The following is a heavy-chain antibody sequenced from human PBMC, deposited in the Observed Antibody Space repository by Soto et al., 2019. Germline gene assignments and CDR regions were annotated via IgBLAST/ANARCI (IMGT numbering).Heavy chain of an antibody. V-gene: IGHV3-64*01. CDR2: ISSNGGST. Sequence: PGGSLRLSCAASGFTFSSYAMHWVRQAPGKGLEYVSAISSNGGSTYYANSVKGRFTISRDNSKNTLYLQMGSLRAEDMAVYYCATNVGQYYDILTGLDAFDIWGQGTMVTVSS. D-gene: IGHD3-9*01. J-gene: IGHJ3*02. CDR1: GFTFSSYA. CDR3: ATNVGQYYDILTGLDAFDI.